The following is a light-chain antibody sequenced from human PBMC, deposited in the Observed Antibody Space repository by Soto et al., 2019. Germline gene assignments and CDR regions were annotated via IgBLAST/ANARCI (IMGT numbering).Light chain of an antibody. J-gene: IGLJ1*01. Sequence: QSALTQPASVSGSPGQSITISCTGTSSDVGGYNYVSWYQQHPGKAPKVMIYEVSNRPSGDSNRFSGSKSGNTSALTISGLQAEDEADYYCSSYTSSSTLVFGTGTKLTVL. V-gene: IGLV2-14*01. CDR1: SSDVGGYNY. CDR3: SSYTSSSTLV. CDR2: EVS.